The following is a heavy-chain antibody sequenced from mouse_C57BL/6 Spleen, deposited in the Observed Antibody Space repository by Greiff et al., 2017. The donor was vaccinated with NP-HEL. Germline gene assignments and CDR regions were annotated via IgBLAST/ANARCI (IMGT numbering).Heavy chain of an antibody. D-gene: IGHD2-5*01. CDR2: IWRGGST. J-gene: IGHJ4*01. CDR3: AKKAGSNYDYAMDY. CDR1: GFSLTSYG. V-gene: IGHV2-5*01. Sequence: VKLEESGPGLVQPSQSLSITCTVSGFSLTSYGVHWVRQSPGKGLEWLGVIWRGGSTDYNAAFMSRLSITKDNSKSQVFFKMNSLQADDTAIYYCAKKAGSNYDYAMDYWGQGTSVTVSS.